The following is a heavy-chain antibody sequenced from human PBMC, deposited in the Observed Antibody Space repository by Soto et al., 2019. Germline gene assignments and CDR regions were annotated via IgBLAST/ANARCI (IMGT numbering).Heavy chain of an antibody. Sequence: EVQLVESGGGLVQPGGSLKLSCAASGFTFSTHSMNWVRQAPGRGLEWVSYIHSSSSWEVYADSVRGRFTVSRDNGKTTLYLQMSSLRAENTAVYYCVFDFWLVPTVWGKGTRVTVSS. CDR1: GFTFSTHS. V-gene: IGHV3-48*01. CDR2: IHSSSSWE. CDR3: VFDFWLVPTV. J-gene: IGHJ6*04. D-gene: IGHD3-3*01.